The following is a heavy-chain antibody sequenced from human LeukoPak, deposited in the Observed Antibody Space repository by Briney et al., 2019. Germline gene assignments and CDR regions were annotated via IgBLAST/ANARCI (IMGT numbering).Heavy chain of an antibody. D-gene: IGHD3-10*01. J-gene: IGHJ5*02. V-gene: IGHV3-30*02. CDR1: GFTFSSYA. Sequence: GGSLRLSCAASGFTFSSYAMHWVRQAPGKGLEWVALITFDGSHKYYADSVKGRFTISRDNSKSTVYLQMNTLRAEDTAVYYCSKDLTSDFGGDLDPWGQGTLVTVSS. CDR3: SKDLTSDFGGDLDP. CDR2: ITFDGSHK.